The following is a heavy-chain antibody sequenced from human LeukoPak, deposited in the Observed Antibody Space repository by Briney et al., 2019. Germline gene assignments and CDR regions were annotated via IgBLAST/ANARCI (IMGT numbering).Heavy chain of an antibody. CDR2: ISGSGGST. Sequence: PGGSLRLSCAASGFTFSDYYMSWTRQAPGKGLEWVSAISGSGGSTYYADSVKGRFTISRDNSKNTLYLQMNSLRAEDTAVYYCAKGTGPTTYYYYYGMDVWGQGTTVTVSS. J-gene: IGHJ6*02. D-gene: IGHD1-14*01. V-gene: IGHV3-23*01. CDR1: GFTFSDYY. CDR3: AKGTGPTTYYYYYGMDV.